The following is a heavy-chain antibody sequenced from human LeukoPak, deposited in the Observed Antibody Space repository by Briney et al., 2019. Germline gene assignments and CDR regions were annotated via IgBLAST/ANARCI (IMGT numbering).Heavy chain of an antibody. CDR1: GFTFSSYA. CDR3: AKDLVRLVQAASDFDY. Sequence: PGGSLRLSCAASGFTFSSYAMSWVRQAPGKGLEWVSAISGSGGSTYYADSVKGRFTISRDNSKNTLYLQMNSLRAEDTAVYYCAKDLVRLVQAASDFDYWGQGTLVTVSS. CDR2: ISGSGGST. J-gene: IGHJ4*02. D-gene: IGHD6-19*01. V-gene: IGHV3-23*01.